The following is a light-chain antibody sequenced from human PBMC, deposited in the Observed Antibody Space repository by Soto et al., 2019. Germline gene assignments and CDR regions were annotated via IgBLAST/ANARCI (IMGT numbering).Light chain of an antibody. V-gene: IGLV2-14*01. J-gene: IGLJ3*02. CDR2: EVR. Sequence: QSALTQPASVSGSPGQSLTISCTGTGSDIGGYNFVSWYQQHPGKAPKVILYEVRNRPLGVSSRFSGAKSGNTASLTISGLQAEDEADYYCSSFSSTTTLLVFGGGTKLTVL. CDR3: SSFSSTTTLLV. CDR1: GSDIGGYNF.